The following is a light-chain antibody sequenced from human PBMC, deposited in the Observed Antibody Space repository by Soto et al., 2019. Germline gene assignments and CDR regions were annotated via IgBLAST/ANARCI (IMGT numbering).Light chain of an antibody. CDR3: QQYTNWPPIT. CDR2: YAS. J-gene: IGKJ5*01. Sequence: EIMMTQSPATLSVSPGERATLSCRASQSVRNNLAWYQQKPGQAPRLLIYYASTRATGIPARFSGSGSGTAFTLTISSLQSEDFALYYCQQYTNWPPITFGQGTRLEIK. V-gene: IGKV3-15*01. CDR1: QSVRNN.